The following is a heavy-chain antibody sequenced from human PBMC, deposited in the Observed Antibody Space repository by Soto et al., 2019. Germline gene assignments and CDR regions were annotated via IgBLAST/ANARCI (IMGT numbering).Heavy chain of an antibody. V-gene: IGHV3-9*01. CDR2: VSWNSEIV. D-gene: IGHD2-15*01. Sequence: GGSLRLSCEASGFKFGDYAMHWVRQAPGKGLEWVSGVSWNSEIVGYADSVKGRFTISRDNAKNSLYLEMNSLRTEDTALYYCAKDRGPCSGNKCSSLYYYYGMAVWGQGTTVTVSS. J-gene: IGHJ6*02. CDR1: GFKFGDYA. CDR3: AKDRGPCSGNKCSSLYYYYGMAV.